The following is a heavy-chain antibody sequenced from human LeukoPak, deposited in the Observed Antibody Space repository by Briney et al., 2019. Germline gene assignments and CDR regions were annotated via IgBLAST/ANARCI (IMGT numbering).Heavy chain of an antibody. CDR3: ARDRPRLRGYSYGYYYYMDV. Sequence: SETLSLTCTVSGYFISSGYYWGWIRQTPGKGLEWIGDIYHSGSTYYNPSLKSRVTISVDTSKNQFSLKLSSVTAADTAVYYCARDRPRLRGYSYGYYYYMDVWGKGTTVTVSS. CDR1: GYFISSGYY. J-gene: IGHJ6*03. D-gene: IGHD5-18*01. CDR2: IYHSGST. V-gene: IGHV4-38-2*02.